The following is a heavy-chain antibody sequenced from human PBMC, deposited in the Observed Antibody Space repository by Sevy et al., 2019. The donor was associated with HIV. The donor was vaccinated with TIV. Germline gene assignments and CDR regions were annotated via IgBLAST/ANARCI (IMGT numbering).Heavy chain of an antibody. CDR1: GLTFSDYY. Sequence: GGSLRLSCSASGLTFSDYYMTWIRQAPGKGLECISYISNSGNTVYYADSVKGRFTVSRDNAKKSLYLQLNSLRDEDTAVYYCARDDYCISGDGCYGDGLDVWGQGTTVTVSS. D-gene: IGHD2-2*01. J-gene: IGHJ6*02. CDR2: ISNSGNTV. V-gene: IGHV3-11*01. CDR3: ARDDYCISGDGCYGDGLDV.